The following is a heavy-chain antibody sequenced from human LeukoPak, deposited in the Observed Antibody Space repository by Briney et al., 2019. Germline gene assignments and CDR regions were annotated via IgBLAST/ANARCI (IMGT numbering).Heavy chain of an antibody. CDR1: GYTLTSYG. Sequence: SVKVSCTASGYTLTSYGISWVRQAPGQGLEWMGWISAYNGNTNYAQKLQGRVTMTTDTSTSTAYMELRSLRSDDTAVYYCARGRPPRAVAVRYNWFDPWGQGTLVTVSS. CDR3: ARGRPPRAVAVRYNWFDP. J-gene: IGHJ5*02. D-gene: IGHD6-19*01. CDR2: ISAYNGNT. V-gene: IGHV1-18*01.